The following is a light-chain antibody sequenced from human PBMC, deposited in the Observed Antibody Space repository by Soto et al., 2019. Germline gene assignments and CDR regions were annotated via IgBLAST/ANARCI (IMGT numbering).Light chain of an antibody. CDR2: DVS. CDR1: SSDVGAYHY. CDR3: QTWGTGFQV. J-gene: IGLJ2*01. V-gene: IGLV2-11*01. Sequence: QSVLTQPRSVSGSPGQSVTISCTGTSSDVGAYHYVSWYQHHPGKVPKVMIYDVSKRPSGVPDRFSGSKSGNTASLTISGLQAEDEADYYCQTWGTGFQVFGGGTKLTVL.